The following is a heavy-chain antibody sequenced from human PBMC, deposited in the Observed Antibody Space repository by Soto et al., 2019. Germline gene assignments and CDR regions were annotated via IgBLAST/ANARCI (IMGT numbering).Heavy chain of an antibody. J-gene: IGHJ4*02. D-gene: IGHD6-13*01. Sequence: GGSLRLSCAASGFTFSSYAMGWVRQGPGKGLEWVAVVSIGGSTHYADSVRGRFTISRDNSKNTLSMQMNSLTAEDTAVYFCAKRRGAAGHFDYWGKGAMVTVSS. CDR3: AKRRGAAGHFDY. CDR2: VSIGGST. V-gene: IGHV3-23*01. CDR1: GFTFSSYA.